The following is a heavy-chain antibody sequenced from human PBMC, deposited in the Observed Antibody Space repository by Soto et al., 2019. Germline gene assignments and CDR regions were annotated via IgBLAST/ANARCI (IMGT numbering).Heavy chain of an antibody. D-gene: IGHD3-3*01. CDR2: IYYSGST. CDR1: GGSFSGYY. CDR3: ARGRYYDFWNGMDV. Sequence: SETLSLTCAVYGGSFSGYYWSWIRQPPGKGLEWIGYIYYSGSTNYNPSLKSRVTISVDTSKNQFSLKLSSVTAADTAVYYCARGRYYDFWNGMDVWGQGTTVTVSS. V-gene: IGHV4-59*01. J-gene: IGHJ6*02.